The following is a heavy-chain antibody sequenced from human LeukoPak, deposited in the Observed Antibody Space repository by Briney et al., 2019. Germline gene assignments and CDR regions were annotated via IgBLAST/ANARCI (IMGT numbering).Heavy chain of an antibody. J-gene: IGHJ3*02. CDR1: GYSFTSYD. V-gene: IGHV1-8*01. D-gene: IGHD3-22*01. CDR2: MNPNNGNT. Sequence: ASVKVSCKASGYSFTSYDINWVRQATGQGLEWMGWMNPNNGNTGYAQKFQGRVTMTRDTSISTAYMEPSSLRSEDTAVYYCAKHLRYYSDSSGWGLVAFDIWGQGTMVTVSS. CDR3: AKHLRYYSDSSGWGLVAFDI.